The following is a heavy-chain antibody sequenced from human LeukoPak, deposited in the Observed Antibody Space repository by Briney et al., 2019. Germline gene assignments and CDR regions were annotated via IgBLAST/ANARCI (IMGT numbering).Heavy chain of an antibody. J-gene: IGHJ4*02. V-gene: IGHV4-39*01. CDR2: IYYSGST. D-gene: IGHD2-2*01. Sequence: SETLSLTCTVSGGSNSTGGYYWGWIRQPPGKGLEWIGSIYYSGSTYYNPSLKSRVTISVDASKNQFSLNLSSVTAADTAVYYCYICSSTSCYRYWGQGTLVTVSS. CDR1: GGSNSTGGYY. CDR3: YICSSTSCYRY.